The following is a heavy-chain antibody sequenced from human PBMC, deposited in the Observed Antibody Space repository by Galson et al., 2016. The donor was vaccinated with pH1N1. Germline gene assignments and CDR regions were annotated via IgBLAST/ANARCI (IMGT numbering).Heavy chain of an antibody. D-gene: IGHD5-24*01. Sequence: SETLSLTCAVFGGSFSNYQWTWIRQSPGKGLEWIREISHTGSTNYNPSLWSRLTISIDTSKSQFSLSLRSGSAADTGICYFARRGRWQQMGFWGQGTPVSVSS. CDR3: ARRGRWQQMGF. CDR1: GGSFSNYQ. CDR2: ISHTGST. V-gene: IGHV4-34*01. J-gene: IGHJ4*02.